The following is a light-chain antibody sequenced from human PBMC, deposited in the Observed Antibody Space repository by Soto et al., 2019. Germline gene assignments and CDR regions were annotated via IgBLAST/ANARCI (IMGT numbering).Light chain of an antibody. CDR2: EGS. V-gene: IGLV2-23*01. CDR3: SSSAPSRTFV. J-gene: IGLJ1*01. Sequence: QSVLTQPASVSGSPGQSITISCTGSSSAVGSYRLVSWYQHHPGKVPKLIIYEGSKRPSGVSNRFSRSEPDNTASLTISGLQAEDEAPYYCSSSAPSRTFVSGTGTKVTVL. CDR1: SSAVGSYRL.